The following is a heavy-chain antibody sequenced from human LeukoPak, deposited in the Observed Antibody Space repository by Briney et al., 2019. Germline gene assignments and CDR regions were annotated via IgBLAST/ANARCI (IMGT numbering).Heavy chain of an antibody. D-gene: IGHD1-1*01. CDR3: AKYVTTGIAGYFDP. CDR2: IGARGETT. V-gene: IGHV3-23*01. CDR1: GFTFSSYV. J-gene: IGHJ5*02. Sequence: PGGSLRLSCVASGFTFSSYVMNWVRQAPGKGLEWVSTIGARGETTDYADSVKGRFTISRDNPKNTLYVQMNSLRAEDTAIYYCAKYVTTGIAGYFDPWGQGTLVTVSS.